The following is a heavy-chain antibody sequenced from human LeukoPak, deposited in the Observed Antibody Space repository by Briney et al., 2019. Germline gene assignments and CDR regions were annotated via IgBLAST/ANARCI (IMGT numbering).Heavy chain of an antibody. V-gene: IGHV3-33*06. CDR3: AKGWGPGEAFDY. Sequence: GRALRLSCTASGFTFRSFGMHWVRQAPGKGLERVAVIWYDGRNEYNEDSVKGRFTISRDNSQNTLYLQMNSLRAEDTAVYYCAKGWGPGEAFDYWGQGTLVTVSS. D-gene: IGHD3-16*01. J-gene: IGHJ4*02. CDR1: GFTFRSFG. CDR2: IWYDGRNE.